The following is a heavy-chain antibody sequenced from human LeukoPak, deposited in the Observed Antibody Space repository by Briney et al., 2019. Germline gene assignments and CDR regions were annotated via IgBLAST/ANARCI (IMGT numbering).Heavy chain of an antibody. D-gene: IGHD1-26*01. CDR2: IYYSGST. CDR1: GGSMSNSSYY. Sequence: SETLSLTCTVSGGSMSNSSYYWGWIRQPPGKGLEWIGSIYYSGSTYYNPSLKSRVTISVDTSKNQFPLKLSSVTAADTAVYYCARQDSGSYLGYWGQGTLVTVSS. CDR3: ARQDSGSYLGY. J-gene: IGHJ4*02. V-gene: IGHV4-39*01.